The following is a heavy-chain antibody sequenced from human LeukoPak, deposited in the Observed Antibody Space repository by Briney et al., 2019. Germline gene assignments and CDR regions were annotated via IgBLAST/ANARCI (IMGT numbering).Heavy chain of an antibody. CDR3: AREAGR. V-gene: IGHV3-30*03. J-gene: IGHJ4*02. CDR1: GFTFSSYG. Sequence: GSLRLSCAASGFTFSSYGMHWVRQAPGKGLEWVAVISYDGSNKYYADSVKGRFTVPRDNSKNTLYLQMNSLRAEDTAVYYCAREAGRWGQGTLVTVSS. CDR2: ISYDGSNK.